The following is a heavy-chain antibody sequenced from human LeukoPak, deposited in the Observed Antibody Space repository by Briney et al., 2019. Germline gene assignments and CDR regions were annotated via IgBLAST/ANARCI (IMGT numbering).Heavy chain of an antibody. Sequence: GGSLRLSCAASGFTFSTYWMTWVRQAPGKGLEWLANIKPDGSQIYYVDSVKGRFTISRDNAKNSLYLQMNSLRAEDTAVYYCARDLNWETYWGQGTLVTVSS. CDR1: GFTFSTYW. J-gene: IGHJ4*02. CDR2: IKPDGSQI. D-gene: IGHD7-27*01. CDR3: ARDLNWETY. V-gene: IGHV3-7*01.